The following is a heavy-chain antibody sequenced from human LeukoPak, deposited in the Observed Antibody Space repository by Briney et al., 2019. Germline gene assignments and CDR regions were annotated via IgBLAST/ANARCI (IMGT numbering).Heavy chain of an antibody. J-gene: IGHJ4*02. D-gene: IGHD3-10*01. CDR1: GFTFNYAW. Sequence: GGSLRLSCAASGFTFNYAWMSWVRQVPGKGLEWVGQTVSEIDGGTTDYAAPVKGRFAISREDSKNTLYLQMNSLKTEDTAVYYCTTATGSGSYYMGFDYWGQGTLVTVSS. CDR2: TVSEIDGGTT. CDR3: TTATGSGSYYMGFDY. V-gene: IGHV3-15*04.